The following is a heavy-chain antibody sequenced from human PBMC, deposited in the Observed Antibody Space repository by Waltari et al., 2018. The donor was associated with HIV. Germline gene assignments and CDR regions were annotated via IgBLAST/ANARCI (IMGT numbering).Heavy chain of an antibody. V-gene: IGHV3-15*01. CDR3: TTSSRIAVLLY. CDR2: MKSKTDGGTT. Sequence: EVQLVESGGGLVKPGGSLRLSCAASGFTFSNAWMSWVRQAPGKGLEWVGRMKSKTDGGTTDYAAPVKGRFTISRDDSKNTLYLQMNSLKTEDTAVYYCTTSSRIAVLLYWGQGTLVTVSS. CDR1: GFTFSNAW. J-gene: IGHJ4*02. D-gene: IGHD6-19*01.